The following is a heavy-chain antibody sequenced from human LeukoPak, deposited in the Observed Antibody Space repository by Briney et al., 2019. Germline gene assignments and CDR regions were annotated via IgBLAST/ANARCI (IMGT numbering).Heavy chain of an antibody. Sequence: SETLSLTCTVSGGSISSGDYYWSWIRQPPGKGLEWIGYIYYSGSTNYNPSLKSRVTISVDTSKNQFSLKLSSVTAADTAVYYCARGSLLRYFDWLPIDYWGQGTLVTVSS. D-gene: IGHD3-9*01. CDR1: GGSISSGDYY. CDR3: ARGSLLRYFDWLPIDY. V-gene: IGHV4-61*08. J-gene: IGHJ4*02. CDR2: IYYSGST.